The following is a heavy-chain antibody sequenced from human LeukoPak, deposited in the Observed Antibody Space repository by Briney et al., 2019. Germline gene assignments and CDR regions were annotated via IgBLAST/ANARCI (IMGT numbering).Heavy chain of an antibody. J-gene: IGHJ4*02. CDR1: GFTFSSYA. Sequence: GGSLRLSCAASGFTFSSYAMSWVREAPGKGLEWVSAISGSGGSTYYADSVKGRFTISRDNSKNTLYLQMNSLRAEDTAVYYCANSAGIAAAGYYFDYWGQGTLVTVSS. D-gene: IGHD6-13*01. CDR2: ISGSGGST. V-gene: IGHV3-23*01. CDR3: ANSAGIAAAGYYFDY.